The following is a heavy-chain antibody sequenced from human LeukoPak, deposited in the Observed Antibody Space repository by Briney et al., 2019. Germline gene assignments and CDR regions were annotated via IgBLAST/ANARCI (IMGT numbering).Heavy chain of an antibody. D-gene: IGHD3-3*01. J-gene: IGHJ4*02. CDR1: GFTFSGSA. CDR3: TTDISLRFLEWLLWGFDY. CDR2: IRSKANSYAT. Sequence: GGSLRLSCAASGFTFSGSAMHWVRQASGKGLEWVGRIRSKANSYATTYAASVKGRFTISRDDSKNTANLQTNSLKTEDTAVYYCTTDISLRFLEWLLWGFDYWGQGTLVTVSS. V-gene: IGHV3-73*01.